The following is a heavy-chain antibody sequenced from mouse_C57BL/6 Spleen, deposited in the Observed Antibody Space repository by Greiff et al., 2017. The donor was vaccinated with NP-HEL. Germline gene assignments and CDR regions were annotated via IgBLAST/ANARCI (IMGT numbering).Heavy chain of an antibody. CDR3: TRKTYYSNRYWYFDV. CDR1: GYTFTSYW. D-gene: IGHD2-5*01. V-gene: IGHV1-5*01. J-gene: IGHJ1*03. CDR2: IYPGNSDT. Sequence: DVKLQESGTVLARPGASVKMSCKTSGYTFTSYWMHWVKQRPGQGLEWIGAIYPGNSDTSYNQKFKGKAKLTAVTSASTAYMELSSLTNEDSAVYYCTRKTYYSNRYWYFDVWGTGTTVTVSS.